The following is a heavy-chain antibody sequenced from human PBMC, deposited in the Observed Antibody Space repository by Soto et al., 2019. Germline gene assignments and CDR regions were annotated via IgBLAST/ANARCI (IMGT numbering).Heavy chain of an antibody. CDR3: ARDPIHGSGLFDA. CDR2: IWYDGINK. V-gene: IGHV3-33*01. Sequence: QVQLVESGGGVVQPGRSLRLSCAASGLTFSTYGMHWVRQSPGKGLEWVAFIWYDGINKKYADSVKGRFTISRDNSNNMVFLEMNSLRVEDTAVYHCARDPIHGSGLFDAWGQGTLVTVSS. CDR1: GLTFSTYG. J-gene: IGHJ5*02. D-gene: IGHD3-10*01.